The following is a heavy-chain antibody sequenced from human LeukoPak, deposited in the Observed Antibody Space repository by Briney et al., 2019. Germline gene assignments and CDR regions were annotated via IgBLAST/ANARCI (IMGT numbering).Heavy chain of an antibody. CDR1: GGSFSGYY. V-gene: IGHV4-34*01. CDR2: INHSGST. J-gene: IGHJ4*02. D-gene: IGHD5-12*01. CDR3: ARGRRGYDWRYFDY. Sequence: SETLSLTCAVYGGSFSGYYWSWIRQPPGKGLEWIGEINHSGSTNYNPPLKSRVTISVDTSKNQFSLKLSSVTAADTAVYYCARGRRGYDWRYFDYWGQGTLVTVSS.